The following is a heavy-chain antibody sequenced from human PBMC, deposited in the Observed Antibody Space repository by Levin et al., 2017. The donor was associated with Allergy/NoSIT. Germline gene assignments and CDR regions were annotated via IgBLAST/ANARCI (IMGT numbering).Heavy chain of an antibody. J-gene: IGHJ6*02. CDR2: ISYSGST. CDR3: ATVPVYGMDV. V-gene: IGHV4-59*01. CDR1: GAFISNYY. Sequence: SETLSLTCTISGAFISNYYWSWIRQPPGKGLEWIGFISYSGSTTYNPSLDSRTIISIDLSKNHFSLRLRSVTAADTAVYYCATVPVYGMDVWGQGTTVTAS. D-gene: IGHD2-8*02.